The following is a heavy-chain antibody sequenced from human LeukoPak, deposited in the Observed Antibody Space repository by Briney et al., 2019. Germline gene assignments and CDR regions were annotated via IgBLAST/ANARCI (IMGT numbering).Heavy chain of an antibody. J-gene: IGHJ4*02. CDR1: GYSFSNYE. D-gene: IGHD2-21*01. V-gene: IGHV3-48*03. CDR2: IWSSGSGT. Sequence: GGSLRLSCAGSGYSFSNYEMNWVRQAPGRGLEWVAYIWSSGSGTHHADSVKDRFTISRDNGKNSLYLQMNSLRVEDTAVYYCAIERSSGEGDCSDFWGQGTLVTVSS. CDR3: AIERSSGEGDCSDF.